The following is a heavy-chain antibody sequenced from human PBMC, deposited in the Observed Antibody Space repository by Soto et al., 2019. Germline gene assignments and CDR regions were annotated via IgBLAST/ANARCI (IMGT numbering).Heavy chain of an antibody. Sequence: QVQLQESGPGLVKPSETLSLICPVSGDSVSGGGYYWTWIRPPPGQGLEWIGYISFTGDTTDNPSLRSRVTIAMHTFKNQFSLYMTAATAADTVPGFWSRGGHDYHSRIWGQGTLGIVCS. CDR1: GDSVSGGGYY. D-gene: IGHD3-22*01. CDR2: ISFTGDT. J-gene: IGHJ4*02. V-gene: IGHV4-61*08. CDR3: SRGGHDYHSRI.